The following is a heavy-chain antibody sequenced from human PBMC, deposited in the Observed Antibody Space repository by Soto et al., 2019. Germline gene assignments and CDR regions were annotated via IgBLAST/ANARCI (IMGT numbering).Heavy chain of an antibody. V-gene: IGHV3-9*01. Sequence: GGSPRLSCAASGFTFGDYAMYWVRQAPGKGLEWVSGISWNSGSIGYADSVKGRFTISRDNAKNSLYLQMNSLRAEDTALYFCAKSGSGSSRPYFDYWGQGTLVTVSS. CDR3: AKSGSGSSRPYFDY. CDR1: GFTFGDYA. CDR2: ISWNSGSI. D-gene: IGHD2-15*01. J-gene: IGHJ4*02.